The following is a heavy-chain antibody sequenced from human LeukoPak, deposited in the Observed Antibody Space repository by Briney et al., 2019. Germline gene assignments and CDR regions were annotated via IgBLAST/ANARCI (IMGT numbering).Heavy chain of an antibody. CDR3: ARGHRRLQYSSSYYYYYYMDV. D-gene: IGHD6-13*01. Sequence: SETLSLTGAVYGGSFSGYYWSWIRQPPGKGLEWIGEINHSGSTNYNPSLKSRVTISVDTSKNQFSLKLSSVTAADTAVYYCARGHRRLQYSSSYYYYYYMDVWGKGTTVTVSS. CDR1: GGSFSGYY. CDR2: INHSGST. V-gene: IGHV4-34*01. J-gene: IGHJ6*03.